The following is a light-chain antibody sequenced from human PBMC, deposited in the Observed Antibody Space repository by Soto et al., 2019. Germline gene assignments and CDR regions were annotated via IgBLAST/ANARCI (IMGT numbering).Light chain of an antibody. CDR3: QVWDSSTDDLYV. Sequence: SYELTQPPSVSVAPGQTAIVTCDGNNIGSNSVHWYQQKPGRAPVLVVYADSDRPSGVPERFSGSNSGNTATLTISRVEAADEADYYRQVWDSSTDDLYVFGPGTKLTVL. V-gene: IGLV3-21*02. J-gene: IGLJ1*01. CDR1: NIGSNS. CDR2: ADS.